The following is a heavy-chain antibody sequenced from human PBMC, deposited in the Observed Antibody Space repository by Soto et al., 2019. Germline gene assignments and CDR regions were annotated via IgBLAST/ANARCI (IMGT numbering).Heavy chain of an antibody. J-gene: IGHJ4*02. CDR2: ISSSSSYI. CDR1: GFTFSRYS. Sequence: GGSLRLSCAASGFTFSRYSMNWVRQAPGKGLEWVSSISSSSSYIYYADSVKGRFTISRDNAKNSLYLQMNSLRAEDTAVYYCARFCSGGSCYFADYWGQGTLVTVSS. CDR3: ARFCSGGSCYFADY. V-gene: IGHV3-21*01. D-gene: IGHD2-15*01.